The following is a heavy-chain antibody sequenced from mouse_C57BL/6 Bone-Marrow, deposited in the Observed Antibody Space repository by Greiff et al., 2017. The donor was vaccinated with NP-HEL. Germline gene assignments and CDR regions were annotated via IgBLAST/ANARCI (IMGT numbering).Heavy chain of an antibody. Sequence: VKLQESGAELARPGASVKLSCKASGYTFTSYGISWVKQRTGQGLEWIGEIYPRSGNTYYNEKFKGKATLTADKSSSTAYMELRSLTSEDSAVYFCARYYYGSSSLGVWGTGTTVTVSS. V-gene: IGHV1-81*01. D-gene: IGHD1-1*01. CDR3: ARYYYGSSSLGV. J-gene: IGHJ1*03. CDR1: GYTFTSYG. CDR2: IYPRSGNT.